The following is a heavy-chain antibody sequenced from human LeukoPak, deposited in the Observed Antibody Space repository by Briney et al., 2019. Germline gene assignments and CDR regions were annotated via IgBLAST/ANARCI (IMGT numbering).Heavy chain of an antibody. CDR1: GFTFSNAW. D-gene: IGHD5-18*01. CDR3: TTDSGDTAMVDY. CDR2: IKSKTDGGTT. Sequence: KPGGSLRLSCAASGFTFSNAWMSWVRQAPGKGLGWVGRIKSKTDGGTTDYAAPVKGRFTISRDDSKNTLYLQMNSLKTEDTAVYYCTTDSGDTAMVDYWGQGTLVTVSS. J-gene: IGHJ4*02. V-gene: IGHV3-15*01.